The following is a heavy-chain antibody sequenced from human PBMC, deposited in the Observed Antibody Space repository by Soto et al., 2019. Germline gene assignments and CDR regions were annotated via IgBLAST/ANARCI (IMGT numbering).Heavy chain of an antibody. CDR1: GFTFSSYS. D-gene: IGHD4-17*01. CDR3: ARDEDYGDYFGY. Sequence: PGGSLRLSCAASGFTFSSYSMNWVRQAPGKGLEWVSSISSSSSYIYYADSVKGRFTISRDNAKNSLYLQMNSLRAEDTAVYYCARDEDYGDYFGYWGQGTLVTVSS. V-gene: IGHV3-21*01. J-gene: IGHJ4*02. CDR2: ISSSSSYI.